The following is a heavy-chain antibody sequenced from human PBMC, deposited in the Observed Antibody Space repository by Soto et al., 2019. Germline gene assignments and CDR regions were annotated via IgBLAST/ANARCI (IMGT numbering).Heavy chain of an antibody. CDR3: ALAVAGMVHFDY. J-gene: IGHJ4*02. D-gene: IGHD6-19*01. Sequence: QVQLQESGPGLVKPSSTLSLTCTVSGASINSYYWGWIRQPPGKGLEWIGNIYFSGTTNYNPSLKSRLTISLDTSKNQFSLKLSSVTAADTAVYYCALAVAGMVHFDYWGQGTLVTVSS. CDR1: GASINSYY. V-gene: IGHV4-59*01. CDR2: IYFSGTT.